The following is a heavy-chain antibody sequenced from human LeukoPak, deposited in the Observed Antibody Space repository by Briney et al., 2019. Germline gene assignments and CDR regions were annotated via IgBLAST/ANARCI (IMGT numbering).Heavy chain of an antibody. CDR2: ISYSGNT. CDR3: ARHCCSGPAKRVFDI. V-gene: IGHV4-39*01. J-gene: IGHJ3*02. D-gene: IGHD2-15*01. Sequence: KPSETLSLTCTVSGGSIWTSDYYWGCIRQFPGKGLEWIGTISYSGNTDYNPSLRSRVTISVDTSNNQFSLRLGSVTAADTAVYHCARHCCSGPAKRVFDIWGQGTMVTVSS. CDR1: GGSIWTSDYY.